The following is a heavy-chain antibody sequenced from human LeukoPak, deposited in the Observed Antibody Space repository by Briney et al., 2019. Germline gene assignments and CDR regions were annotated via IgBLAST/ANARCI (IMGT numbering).Heavy chain of an antibody. CDR1: GGSISSEW. D-gene: IGHD1-26*01. CDR2: IYTSGSA. Sequence: SETLSLTCTVSGGSISSEWWSWIRKPAGKGLEWIGRIYTSGSANCNPSLKSRVTMSLDTSKNQFSLNLSPVTAADTAVYYCARDILFGGSFHFDYWGQGTLVTVSS. V-gene: IGHV4-4*07. CDR3: ARDILFGGSFHFDY. J-gene: IGHJ4*02.